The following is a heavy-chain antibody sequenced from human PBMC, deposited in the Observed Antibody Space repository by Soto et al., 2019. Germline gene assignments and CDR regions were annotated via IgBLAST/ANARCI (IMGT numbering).Heavy chain of an antibody. CDR3: ARAATSPHTAMAAEPRFDY. CDR2: IYYSGST. D-gene: IGHD5-18*01. V-gene: IGHV4-31*03. CDR1: GGSISSGGYY. Sequence: SETLSLTCTVSGGSISSGGYYWSWIRQHPGKGLEWIGYIYYSGSTYYNPSLKSRVTISVDTSKNQFSLKLSSVTAADTAVYYCARAATSPHTAMAAEPRFDYWGQGTLVTVSS. J-gene: IGHJ4*02.